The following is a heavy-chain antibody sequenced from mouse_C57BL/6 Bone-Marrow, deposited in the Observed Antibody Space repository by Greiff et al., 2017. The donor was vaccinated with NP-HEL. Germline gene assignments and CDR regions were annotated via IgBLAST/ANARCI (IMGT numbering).Heavy chain of an antibody. J-gene: IGHJ1*03. CDR1: GFSLTSYG. CDR2: IWRGGST. CDR3: AKNCYYGSPWYFDV. V-gene: IGHV2-5*01. D-gene: IGHD1-1*01. Sequence: QVQLQQSGPGLVQPSQSLSITCTVSGFSLTSYGVHWVRQSPGKGLEWLGVIWRGGSTDYNAAFMSRLSITKDNSKSQVFFKMNSLQADDTAIYYCAKNCYYGSPWYFDVWGTGTTVTVSS.